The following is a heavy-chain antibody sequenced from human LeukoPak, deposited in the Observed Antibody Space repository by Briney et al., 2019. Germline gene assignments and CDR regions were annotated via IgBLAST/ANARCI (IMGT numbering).Heavy chain of an antibody. Sequence: ASVKVSCKASGYTFSGYYMHWVRQAPGQGLEWMGWINPNSGGTNYAQKFQGRVTMTRGTSISTAYMELSRLRSDDTAVYYCVRDLIGYSSSPLASSDYWGQGTLVTVSS. CDR3: VRDLIGYSSSPLASSDY. D-gene: IGHD6-6*01. CDR2: INPNSGGT. J-gene: IGHJ4*02. CDR1: GYTFSGYY. V-gene: IGHV1-2*02.